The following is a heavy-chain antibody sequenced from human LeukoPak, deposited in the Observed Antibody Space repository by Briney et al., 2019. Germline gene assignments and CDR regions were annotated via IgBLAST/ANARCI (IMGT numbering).Heavy chain of an antibody. CDR2: VYTSGST. CDR3: ARDLRSGYGSGSEYYYYYYMDV. Sequence: PSETLSLTCTLSSGSLSSSYWSWIRQPAGKGLEWIGRVYTSGSTNYNPSLKSRVTISVDTSKNQFSLKLSSVTAADTAVYYCARDLRSGYGSGSEYYYYYYMDVWGKGTTVTVSS. D-gene: IGHD3-10*01. CDR1: SGSLSSSY. J-gene: IGHJ6*03. V-gene: IGHV4-4*07.